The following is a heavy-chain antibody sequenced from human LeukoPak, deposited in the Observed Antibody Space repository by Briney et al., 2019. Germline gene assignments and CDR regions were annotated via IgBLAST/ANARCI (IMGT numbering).Heavy chain of an antibody. CDR1: GFTFSSYA. CDR2: ISYDGSNK. CDR3: AKSKAHYYDSSGYWYYFDY. D-gene: IGHD3-22*01. J-gene: IGHJ4*02. V-gene: IGHV3-30*18. Sequence: PGRSLRLSCAASGFTFSSYAMHWVRQAPGKGLEWVAVISYDGSNKYYADSVKGRFTISRDNSKNTLYLQMNSLRAEDTAVYYCAKSKAHYYDSSGYWYYFDYWGQGTLVTVSS.